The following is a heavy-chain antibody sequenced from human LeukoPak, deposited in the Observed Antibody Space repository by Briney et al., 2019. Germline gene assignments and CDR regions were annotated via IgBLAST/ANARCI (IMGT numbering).Heavy chain of an antibody. V-gene: IGHV3-30-3*01. D-gene: IGHD5-18*01. CDR1: GFTFSSYA. CDR3: ARPTAMVSWFDY. J-gene: IGHJ5*01. Sequence: GGSLRLSCAASGFTFSSYAMHWVRQAPGKGLEWVAVISYDGSNKYYADSVKGRFTISRDNSKNTLYQQMNSLRAEDTAVYYCARPTAMVSWFDYWGQGTLVTVSS. CDR2: ISYDGSNK.